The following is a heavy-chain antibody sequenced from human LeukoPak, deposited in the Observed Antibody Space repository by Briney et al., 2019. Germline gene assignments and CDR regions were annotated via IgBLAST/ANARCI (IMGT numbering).Heavy chain of an antibody. CDR2: IYYSGST. V-gene: IGHV4-59*08. J-gene: IGHJ4*02. D-gene: IGHD6-13*01. Sequence: SETLSLTCTVSGGSISSYYCSWIRQPPGKGLEWIGHIYYSGSTNYNPSLKSRVTISVDTSKNKFSLKLRSVTAADTAIYYCARHGDTAGAVTPSDYWGPGTLVTVSS. CDR1: GGSISSYY. CDR3: ARHGDTAGAVTPSDY.